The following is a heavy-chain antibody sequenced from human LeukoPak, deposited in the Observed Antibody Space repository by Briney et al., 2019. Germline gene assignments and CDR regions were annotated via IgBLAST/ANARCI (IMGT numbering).Heavy chain of an antibody. V-gene: IGHV4-39*01. D-gene: IGHD4-17*01. CDR3: ARRYGDYNLDY. CDR1: GGSISSGIYY. Sequence: PSGTLSHTCTVSGGSISSGIYYWGWIRQPPGKGLEWIGSIYYSGSTYYNPSLKSRVTMSVDTSKNQFSLKLSSVTAADTAVYYCARRYGDYNLDYWGQGTLVTVSP. CDR2: IYYSGST. J-gene: IGHJ4*02.